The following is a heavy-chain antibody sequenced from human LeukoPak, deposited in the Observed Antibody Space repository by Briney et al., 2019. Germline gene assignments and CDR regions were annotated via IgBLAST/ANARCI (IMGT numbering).Heavy chain of an antibody. D-gene: IGHD3-10*01. Sequence: GGSLRLSCAASGFTFSSYDMHWVRQAPGKGLEWVAVISYDGSNKYYADSVKGRFTISRDNSKNTLYLQMNSLRAEDTAVYYCAKASSPYGSGSYTSFDYWGQGTLVTVSS. J-gene: IGHJ4*02. CDR1: GFTFSSYD. CDR2: ISYDGSNK. CDR3: AKASSPYGSGSYTSFDY. V-gene: IGHV3-30*18.